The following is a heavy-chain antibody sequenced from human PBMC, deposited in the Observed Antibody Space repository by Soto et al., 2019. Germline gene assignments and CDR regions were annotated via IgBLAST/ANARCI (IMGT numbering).Heavy chain of an antibody. CDR3: AKDLRWGYY. J-gene: IGHJ4*02. CDR2: IYHSGST. Sequence: QVQLQESGPGLVKPSGTLSLSCAVSGGSISSSNWWSWVRQVPGKGLEWIGEIYHSGSTIYNASLKSRVTISVDKSKNPFSLRLTCVTAADTAVYYSAKDLRWGYYWGQGTLVTVSS. D-gene: IGHD2-21*01. CDR1: GGSISSSNW. V-gene: IGHV4-4*02.